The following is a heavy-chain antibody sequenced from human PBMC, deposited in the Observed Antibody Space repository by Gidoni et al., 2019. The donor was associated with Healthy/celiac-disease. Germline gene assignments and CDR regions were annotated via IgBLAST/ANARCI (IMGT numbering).Heavy chain of an antibody. J-gene: IGHJ4*02. CDR2: INPNSGGT. CDR3: ARDGSGGYDLYYFDY. V-gene: IGHV1-2*02. Sequence: QVPLVQSRAEVKKPGASVKVSCKASGYTFTGYYMHWVRQAPGQGLEWMGWINPNSGGTNYAQKFQGRVTMTRDTSISTAYMELSRLRSDDTAVYYCARDGSGGYDLYYFDYWGQGTLVTVSS. D-gene: IGHD5-12*01. CDR1: GYTFTGYY.